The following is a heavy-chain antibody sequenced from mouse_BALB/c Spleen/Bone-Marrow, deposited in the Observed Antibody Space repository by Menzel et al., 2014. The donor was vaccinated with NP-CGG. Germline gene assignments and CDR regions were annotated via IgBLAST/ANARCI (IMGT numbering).Heavy chain of an antibody. CDR3: ARRGWYYAMDY. D-gene: IGHD2-3*01. CDR1: GFTFSDYY. J-gene: IGHJ4*01. CDR2: ISNGGGST. V-gene: IGHV5-12*02. Sequence: EVKLVESGGGLVQPGGSLKLSCATSGFTFSDYYMYWVRQTPEKRLEWVAYISNGGGSTYYPDTVKGRFTISRDNAKNTLYLQMSRLKSEDTAMYYCARRGWYYAMDYWGQGTSATVSS.